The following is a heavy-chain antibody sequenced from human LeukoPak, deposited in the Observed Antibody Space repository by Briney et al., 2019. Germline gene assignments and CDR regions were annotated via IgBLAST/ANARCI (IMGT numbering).Heavy chain of an antibody. D-gene: IGHD1-26*01. CDR3: ARVVGATASAVDY. CDR2: ISSSSSYI. V-gene: IGHV3-21*01. Sequence: PGGSLRPSCAASGFTFSSYSMNWVRQAPGKGLEWVSSISSSSSYIYYADSVKGRFTISRDNAKNSLYLQMNSLRAEDTAVYYCARVVGATASAVDYWGQGTLVTVSS. J-gene: IGHJ4*02. CDR1: GFTFSSYS.